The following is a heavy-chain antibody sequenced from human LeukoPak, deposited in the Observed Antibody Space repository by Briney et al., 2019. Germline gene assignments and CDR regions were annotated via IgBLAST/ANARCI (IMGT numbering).Heavy chain of an antibody. Sequence: SETLSLTSSVYGGSFSGYYWSWIRQPPGKGLEWIGEINHSGTNNYNPSLRSRVIISVATFKNQFSLKLSSVTAADTAVHYCARFHPPFRTLRPWGQGTLVTVSS. CDR3: ARFHPPFRTLRP. J-gene: IGHJ5*02. D-gene: IGHD2/OR15-2a*01. V-gene: IGHV4-34*01. CDR2: INHSGTN. CDR1: GGSFSGYY.